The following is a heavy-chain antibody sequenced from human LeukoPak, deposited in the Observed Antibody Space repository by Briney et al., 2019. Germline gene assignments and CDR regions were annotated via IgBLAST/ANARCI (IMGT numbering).Heavy chain of an antibody. J-gene: IGHJ4*02. CDR2: ISGSGGST. Sequence: GGSLRVSCAASGFTFSTSGMSWVRQAPGMGLEWVSAISGSGGSTYYADSVKGRFTISRDNSKNTLYLQMSGLRADDTAVYYCAKDGTPGDYWGQGTRVTVSS. V-gene: IGHV3-23*01. D-gene: IGHD2-15*01. CDR3: AKDGTPGDY. CDR1: GFTFSTSG.